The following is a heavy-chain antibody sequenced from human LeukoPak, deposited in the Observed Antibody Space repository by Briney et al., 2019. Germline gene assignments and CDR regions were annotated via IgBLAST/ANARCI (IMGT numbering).Heavy chain of an antibody. Sequence: GGSLRLSCATSGFPFETNAMSWVRQAPGKGLEWVATIGNTETFYADSVTGRFTISRDNSKNTVNLQMNRLRVEDAAIYYCAKDWIQFTRVFDCFDSWGKGTLVTVPS. D-gene: IGHD5-18*01. CDR2: IGNTET. J-gene: IGHJ4*02. CDR1: GFPFETNA. V-gene: IGHV3-23*01. CDR3: AKDWIQFTRVFDCFDS.